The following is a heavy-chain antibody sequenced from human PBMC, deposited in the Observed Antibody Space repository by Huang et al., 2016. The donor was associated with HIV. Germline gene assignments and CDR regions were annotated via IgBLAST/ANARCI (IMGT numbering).Heavy chain of an antibody. Sequence: QVQLVESGGGVVQPGRSLGISCAASGFTFSSYGMNWVRQAPGKGLEWVAVISYDAKTKYYADSVKGRFSISRDNSKTTVYLQLNSLRLEDTAVYYCAKGGSAAAVLDFWGQGTLVTVSS. CDR3: AKGGSAAAVLDF. V-gene: IGHV3-30*18. J-gene: IGHJ4*02. CDR2: ISYDAKTK. CDR1: GFTFSSYG. D-gene: IGHD6-13*01.